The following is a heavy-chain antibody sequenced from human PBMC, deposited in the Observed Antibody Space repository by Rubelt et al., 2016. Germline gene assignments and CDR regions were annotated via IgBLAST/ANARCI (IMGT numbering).Heavy chain of an antibody. Sequence: QVQLVQSGAEVKKPGSSVKVSCKASGGSFSNYGISWVRQAPGQGLEWVGYISTYNGHTTYAQNFQGRVTRTTNTSTRTAYMELRSLTSDDTAVYYCARDPLDYDFDFWGQGTLVTVSS. CDR2: ISTYNGHT. V-gene: IGHV1-18*01. CDR1: GGSFSNYG. J-gene: IGHJ4*02. D-gene: IGHD4-17*01. CDR3: ARDPLDYDFDF.